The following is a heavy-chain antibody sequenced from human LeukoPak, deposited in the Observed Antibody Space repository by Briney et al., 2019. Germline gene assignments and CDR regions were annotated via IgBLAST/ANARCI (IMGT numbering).Heavy chain of an antibody. CDR2: IYYGGST. Sequence: TLSLTCTVSGGSISSGGYYWSWIRQHPGKGLEWIGYIYYGGSTYYNPSLKSRVTISVDTSKNQFSLRLSSVTAADTAVYYCARSPYVWGSYRYTSFFDYWGQGTLVTVSS. CDR3: ARSPYVWGSYRYTSFFDY. J-gene: IGHJ4*02. D-gene: IGHD3-16*02. CDR1: GGSISSGGYY. V-gene: IGHV4-31*03.